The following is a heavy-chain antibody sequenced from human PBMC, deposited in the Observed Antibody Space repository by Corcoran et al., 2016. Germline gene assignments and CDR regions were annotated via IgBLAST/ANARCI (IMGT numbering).Heavy chain of an antibody. CDR3: AHRGKKGCSSTSCYIFDY. V-gene: IGHV2-5*02. J-gene: IGHJ4*02. CDR2: IYWDDDK. Sequence: QITLKESGPTLVKPTQTLTLTCTFSGFSLSTSGVGVGWIRQPPGKALEWLALIYWDDDKRYSPSLKSRLTITKDTSKNQVVLTMTNMDPVDTATYYCAHRGKKGCSSTSCYIFDYWGQGTLVTVSS. CDR1: GFSLSTSGVG. D-gene: IGHD2-2*02.